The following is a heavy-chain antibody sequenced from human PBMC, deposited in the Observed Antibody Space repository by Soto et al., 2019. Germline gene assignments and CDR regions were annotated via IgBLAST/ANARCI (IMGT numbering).Heavy chain of an antibody. Sequence: EVQLVESGGGVVQPGGSLRLSCAVSGLSFSTHWMSWVRQAPGKGPEWVANIKEDGSEQYYVDSVRGRFTISRDNAENSLYLQMTGLRAEDTAVYYCARDDNGYAYWGQGTLVTVSS. CDR2: IKEDGSEQ. J-gene: IGHJ4*02. CDR1: GLSFSTHW. V-gene: IGHV3-7*04. D-gene: IGHD5-12*01. CDR3: ARDDNGYAY.